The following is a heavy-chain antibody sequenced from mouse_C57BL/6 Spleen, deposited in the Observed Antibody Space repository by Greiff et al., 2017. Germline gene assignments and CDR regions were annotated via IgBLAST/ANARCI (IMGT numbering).Heavy chain of an antibody. Sequence: QVQLKQSGPGLVQPSQSLSITCTVSGFSLTSYGVHWVRQSPGKGLEWLGVIWSGGSTDYNAAFISRLSISKDNSKSQVFFKMNSLQADDTAIYYCARKGNYGNLYYYAMDYWGQGTSVTVSS. J-gene: IGHJ4*01. CDR2: IWSGGST. CDR1: GFSLTSYG. CDR3: ARKGNYGNLYYYAMDY. V-gene: IGHV2-2*01. D-gene: IGHD2-1*01.